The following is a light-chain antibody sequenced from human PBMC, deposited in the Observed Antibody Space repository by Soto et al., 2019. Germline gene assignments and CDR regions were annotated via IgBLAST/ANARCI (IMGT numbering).Light chain of an antibody. CDR2: DVT. Sequence: QSALTQPASVSGSPGQTITISCTGTSSDVGGHDYVSWYQQHPGRAPKLMIYDVTNRPSGISNRFSGSKSGNTASLTISGLQAEDEAAYYCSAYSSTSLVIFGGGTKLTV. J-gene: IGLJ2*01. CDR3: SAYSSTSLVI. V-gene: IGLV2-14*03. CDR1: SSDVGGHDY.